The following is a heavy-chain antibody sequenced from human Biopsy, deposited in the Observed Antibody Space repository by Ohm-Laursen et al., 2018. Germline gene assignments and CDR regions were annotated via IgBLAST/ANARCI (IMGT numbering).Heavy chain of an antibody. CDR1: GYSFISNG. D-gene: IGHD3-9*01. CDR3: ARDETGSSVFGPYYYGMDV. J-gene: IGHJ6*02. Sequence: VKVSCKASGYSFISNGISWVRQAPGQGLEWMGIINPTGGTTSYAEKFQGRVTLTRDTSTGTVYLELNSLIYEDTALYYCARDETGSSVFGPYYYGMDVWGQGTTVTVSS. V-gene: IGHV1-46*01. CDR2: INPTGGTT.